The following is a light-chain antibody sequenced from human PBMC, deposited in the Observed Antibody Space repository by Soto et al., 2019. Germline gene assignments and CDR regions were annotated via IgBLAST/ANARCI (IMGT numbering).Light chain of an antibody. J-gene: IGKJ2*01. CDR2: GTS. CDR1: QSVSSN. V-gene: IGKV3-20*01. Sequence: EIVLTQSPATLSLSPGERATLSCRASQSVSSNLAWYQLKLGQAPRLLIYGTSSRAAGIPDRFSGSGSGTDFTLTISRLEPEDFAVYYCHQYDGAPHTFGPGTKVDI. CDR3: HQYDGAPHT.